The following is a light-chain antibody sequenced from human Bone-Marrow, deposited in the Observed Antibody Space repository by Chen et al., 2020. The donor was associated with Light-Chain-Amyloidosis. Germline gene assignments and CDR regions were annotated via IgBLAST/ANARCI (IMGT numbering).Light chain of an antibody. CDR3: QSAESSGTYEVI. CDR2: RDT. Sequence: SYELTQPPSVSVSPGQTARITCSGDDLPTKYAYWYQQKPGQAPVLVIHRDTERPSGSSERFSGSSSGTTATLTISGVQVEDEADYHCQSAESSGTYEVIFGGGTKLTVL. V-gene: IGLV3-25*03. J-gene: IGLJ2*01. CDR1: DLPTKY.